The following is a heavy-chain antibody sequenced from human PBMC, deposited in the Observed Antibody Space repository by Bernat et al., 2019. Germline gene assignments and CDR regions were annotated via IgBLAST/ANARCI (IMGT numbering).Heavy chain of an antibody. CDR3: AVNWGYYDSSGYPLPDAFDI. CDR1: GFTFTSSA. V-gene: IGHV1-58*02. CDR2: IVVGSGNT. Sequence: QMQLVQSGPEVKKPGTSVKVSCKASGFTFTSSAMQWVRQARGQRLEWIGWIVVGSGNTNYAQKFQERVTITSDMSTSTAYMELSSLRSEDTAVYYCAVNWGYYDSSGYPLPDAFDIWGQGTMVTVSS. J-gene: IGHJ3*02. D-gene: IGHD3-22*01.